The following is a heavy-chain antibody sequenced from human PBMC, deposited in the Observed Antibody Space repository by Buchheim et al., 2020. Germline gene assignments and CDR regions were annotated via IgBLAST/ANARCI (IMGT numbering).Heavy chain of an antibody. J-gene: IGHJ4*02. Sequence: QVQLQESGPGLVKPSETLSLTCNVSGDPVSSGSFFSSWIRQPPGKGLEWIGYIYYSGNTNSYNPSFRRLVSMSVATSKNQFSLKLTAVTAADTAVYYCAREAVDTSMIIWGQGT. CDR1: GDPVSSGSFF. V-gene: IGHV4-61*01. CDR2: IYYSGNT. D-gene: IGHD5-18*01. CDR3: AREAVDTSMII.